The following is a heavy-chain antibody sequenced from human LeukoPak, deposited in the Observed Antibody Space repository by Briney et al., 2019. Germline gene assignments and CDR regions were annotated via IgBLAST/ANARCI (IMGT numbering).Heavy chain of an antibody. CDR2: INPNSGGT. Sequence: ASVKVSCKASGYTFTGYYMHWVRQAPGEGLEWMGWINPNSGGTNYAQKFQGTVTMTRDTSISTAYMELSRLRSDDTAVYYCARVRVYKWDLFDYWGQGTLVTVSS. D-gene: IGHD2-8*01. V-gene: IGHV1-2*02. CDR3: ARVRVYKWDLFDY. CDR1: GYTFTGYY. J-gene: IGHJ4*02.